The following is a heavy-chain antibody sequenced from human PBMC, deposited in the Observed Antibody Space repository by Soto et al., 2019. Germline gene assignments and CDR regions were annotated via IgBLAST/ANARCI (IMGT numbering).Heavy chain of an antibody. J-gene: IGHJ4*02. V-gene: IGHV3-23*01. D-gene: IGHD6-19*01. Sequence: PGGSLRLSCAASGFPFSSYWMHWVRQAPGKGLVWVSAISGSGGSTYYADSVKGRFTISRDNCKNTLYLQMNSLRAEDTAVYYCAKDTQYSSGFDYWGQGTMVTVSS. CDR3: AKDTQYSSGFDY. CDR2: ISGSGGST. CDR1: GFPFSSYW.